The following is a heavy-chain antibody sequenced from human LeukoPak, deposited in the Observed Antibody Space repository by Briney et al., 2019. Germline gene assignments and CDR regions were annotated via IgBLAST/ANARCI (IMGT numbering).Heavy chain of an antibody. CDR3: ARQTSGYSGYDYLANYYYGMDV. Sequence: GGSLRLSCAASGFTFSSYEMNWVRQAPGKGLEWVSYISSSGSTIYYADSVKGRFTISRDNAKNSLYLQMNSLGAEDTAVYYCARQTSGYSGYDYLANYYYGMDVWGQGTTVTVSS. D-gene: IGHD5-12*01. CDR1: GFTFSSYE. V-gene: IGHV3-48*03. CDR2: ISSSGSTI. J-gene: IGHJ6*02.